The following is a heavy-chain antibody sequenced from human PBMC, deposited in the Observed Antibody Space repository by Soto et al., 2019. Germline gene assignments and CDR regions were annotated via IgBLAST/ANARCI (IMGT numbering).Heavy chain of an antibody. J-gene: IGHJ6*02. CDR1: GFTVSSNY. V-gene: IGHV3-53*01. CDR2: IYSGGST. Sequence: GGSLRLSCAAPGFTVSSNYMSWVRQAPGKGLEWVSVIYSGGSTYCADSVKGRFTISRDNSKNTLYLQMNSLRAEDTAVYYCARDHCSGGSCLVWGDYGMDVWGQGTTVTVSS. D-gene: IGHD2-15*01. CDR3: ARDHCSGGSCLVWGDYGMDV.